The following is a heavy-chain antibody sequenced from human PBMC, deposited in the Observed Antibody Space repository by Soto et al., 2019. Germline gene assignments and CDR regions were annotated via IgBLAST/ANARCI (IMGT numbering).Heavy chain of an antibody. CDR3: ARVKVHYYGSGSNWFDP. CDR2: ISAYNGKT. V-gene: IGHV1-18*01. J-gene: IGHJ5*02. CDR1: GYTFTSYG. Sequence: ASVKVSCKASGYTFTSYGISWVRQAPGQGLEWMGWISAYNGKTNYAQKLQGRVTMTTDKSTSTAYMELRSLRSDDTAVYYCARVKVHYYGSGSNWFDPWGQGTLVTVSS. D-gene: IGHD3-10*01.